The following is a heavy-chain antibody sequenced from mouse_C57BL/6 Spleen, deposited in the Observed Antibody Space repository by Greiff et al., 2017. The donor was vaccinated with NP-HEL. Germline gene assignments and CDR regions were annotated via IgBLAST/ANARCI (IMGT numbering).Heavy chain of an antibody. Sequence: VQLQQSGPELVKPGASVKISGKASGYAFSSSWMNWVKQRPGKGLEWIGRIYPGDGDTNYNGKFKGKATLTADKSSSTAYMQLSSLTSEDSAVYFCARQLRLRDYAMDYWGQGTSVTVSS. D-gene: IGHD3-2*02. J-gene: IGHJ4*01. CDR3: ARQLRLRDYAMDY. CDR1: GYAFSSSW. V-gene: IGHV1-82*01. CDR2: IYPGDGDT.